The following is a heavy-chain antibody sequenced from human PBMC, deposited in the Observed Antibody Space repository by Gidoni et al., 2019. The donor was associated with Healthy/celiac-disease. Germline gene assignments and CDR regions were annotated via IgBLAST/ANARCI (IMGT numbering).Heavy chain of an antibody. CDR2: IYYSGST. V-gene: IGHV4-39*07. CDR3: AEGELLWFGELGILGY. D-gene: IGHD3-10*01. J-gene: IGHJ4*02. CDR1: GGSISSSSYY. Sequence: QLQLQESGPGLVKPSETLSLTCTVSGGSISSSSYYWGWIRQPPGKGLEWIGSIYYSGSTYYNPSLKSRGTISVDTSKNQFSLKLSSVTAADTAVYYCAEGELLWFGELGILGYWGQGTLVTVSS.